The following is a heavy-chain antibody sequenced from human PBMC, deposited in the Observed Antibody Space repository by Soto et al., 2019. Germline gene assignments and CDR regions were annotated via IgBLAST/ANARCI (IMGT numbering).Heavy chain of an antibody. V-gene: IGHV1-69*12. CDR1: GGTFSSYA. J-gene: IGHJ6*02. CDR3: ASPAAGTGSYYYGMDV. Sequence: QVQLVQSGAEVKKPGSSVKVSCKASGGTFSSYAISWVRQAPGQGLEWMGRIIPIFGTANYAQKFQGRVTIAADESTSTAYTELSSLRSDDTAVYYCASPAAGTGSYYYGMDVWGQGTTVTVSS. D-gene: IGHD6-13*01. CDR2: IIPIFGTA.